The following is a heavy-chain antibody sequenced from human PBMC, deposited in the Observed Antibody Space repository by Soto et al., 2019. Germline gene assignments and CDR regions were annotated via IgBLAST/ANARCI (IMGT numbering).Heavy chain of an antibody. J-gene: IGHJ6*02. CDR1: GFTFSSYG. CDR2: IWYDGSNK. CDR3: AREWGRCGSSYYGMDV. V-gene: IGHV3-33*01. D-gene: IGHD2-15*01. Sequence: PGGSLRLSCAASGFTFSSYGMHWVRQAPGKGLEWVAVIWYDGSNKYYADSVKGRFTISRDNSKNTLYLQMNSLRAEDTAVYYCAREWGRCGSSYYGMDVWGQGTTVTVSS.